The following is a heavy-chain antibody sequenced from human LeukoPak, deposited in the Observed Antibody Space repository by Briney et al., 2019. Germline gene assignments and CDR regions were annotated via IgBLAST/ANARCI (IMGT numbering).Heavy chain of an antibody. CDR2: IKQDGSER. V-gene: IGHV3-7*03. CDR3: ARDPNLYSGTYDTY. CDR1: GFTFSSCA. J-gene: IGHJ4*02. D-gene: IGHD1-26*01. Sequence: GGSLRLSCAASGFTFSSCAMSWVRQAPGKGLEWVANIKQDGSERYYVDSVKGRFTISRDNAKNSVFLQMNSLRAEDTAVYYCARDPNLYSGTYDTYWGQGTLVTVSS.